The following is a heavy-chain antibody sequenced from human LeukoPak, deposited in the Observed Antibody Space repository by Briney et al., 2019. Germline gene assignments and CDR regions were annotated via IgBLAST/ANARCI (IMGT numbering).Heavy chain of an antibody. V-gene: IGHV4-59*01. D-gene: IGHD3-22*01. CDR1: GRSISSYY. J-gene: IGHJ3*02. Sequence: SQTLSPTSILSGRSISSYYSSWIRQPPKKVLEWIGYTYYSVHTNYNTSLKSRVTISVETSKTQFSMNLDSVPPTDTAVYYCARVKYYYDSSDQAAFDIWGQGTMVTVSS. CDR2: TYYSVHT. CDR3: ARVKYYYDSSDQAAFDI.